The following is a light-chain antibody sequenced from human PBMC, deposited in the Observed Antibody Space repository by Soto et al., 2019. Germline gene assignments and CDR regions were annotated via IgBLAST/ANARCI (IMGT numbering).Light chain of an antibody. J-gene: IGKJ1*01. V-gene: IGKV1-5*01. CDR3: QQYNSYSPVT. CDR2: DAS. CDR1: QSISSW. Sequence: DISMTQSPSTLSASVGDRVTITCRASQSISSWLAWYQQKPGKAPKLLIYDASSLESGVPSRFSGSGSGTEFTLTISSLQPDDFATYYCQQYNSYSPVTFGQGTKVEIK.